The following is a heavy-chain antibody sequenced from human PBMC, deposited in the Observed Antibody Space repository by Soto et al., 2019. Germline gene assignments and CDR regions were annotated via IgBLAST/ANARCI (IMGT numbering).Heavy chain of an antibody. CDR3: ARGLWFGELPYFDY. Sequence: EVPLVESGGGLVKPGGSLRLSCAASGFTFSRDNMNWVRQAPGKGLEWVSSISGSSSYIHYADSVKGRFTISRDNAKTSLYLQMNSLRAEDTAVYYCARGLWFGELPYFDYWGQGTLVTVSS. J-gene: IGHJ4*02. CDR1: GFTFSRDN. CDR2: ISGSSSYI. V-gene: IGHV3-21*01. D-gene: IGHD3-10*01.